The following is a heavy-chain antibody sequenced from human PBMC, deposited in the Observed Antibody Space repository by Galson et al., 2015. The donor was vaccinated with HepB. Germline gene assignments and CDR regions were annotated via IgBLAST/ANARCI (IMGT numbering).Heavy chain of an antibody. D-gene: IGHD3-22*01. CDR2: ISSGSTYI. V-gene: IGHV3-21*01. J-gene: IGHJ5*02. CDR1: GFPFSSHT. Sequence: LRLSCAASGFPFSSHTMNWVRQAPGKGLEWVSSISSGSTYIKYADSVKDRFTISRGNAKNSLSLQMNSLRADDTAVYYCARIFYDSGGYYSWFDPWGQGTLVTVSS. CDR3: ARIFYDSGGYYSWFDP.